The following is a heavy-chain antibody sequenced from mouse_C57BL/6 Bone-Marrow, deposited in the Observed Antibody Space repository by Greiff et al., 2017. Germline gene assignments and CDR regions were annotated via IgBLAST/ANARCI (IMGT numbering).Heavy chain of an antibody. V-gene: IGHV1-69*01. D-gene: IGHD1-1*01. CDR3: ARGYYGSSPFYFDY. Sequence: QVQLQQPGAELVMPGASVKLSCKASGYTFTSYWMHWVKQRPGQGLEWIGEIDPSDSYTNYHQKFKGKSTLTVDKSSSTAYRQLSSLTSEDSAVYYCARGYYGSSPFYFDYWGQGTTLTVSS. CDR2: IDPSDSYT. CDR1: GYTFTSYW. J-gene: IGHJ2*01.